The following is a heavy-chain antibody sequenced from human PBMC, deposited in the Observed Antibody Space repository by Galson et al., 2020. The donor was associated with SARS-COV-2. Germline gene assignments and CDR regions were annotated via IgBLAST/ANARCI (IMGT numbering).Heavy chain of an antibody. V-gene: IGHV3-9*01. D-gene: IGHD3-10*01. CDR3: AKDYSPYSGLVDY. CDR2: ISWNSGSI. CDR1: GFTFDDYA. J-gene: IGHJ4*02. Sequence: GGSLRLSCAASGFTFDDYAMHWVRQAPGKGLEWVSGISWNSGSIGYADSVKGRFTISRDNAKNSLYLQMNSLRAEDTALYYCAKDYSPYSGLVDYWGQGTLVTVSS.